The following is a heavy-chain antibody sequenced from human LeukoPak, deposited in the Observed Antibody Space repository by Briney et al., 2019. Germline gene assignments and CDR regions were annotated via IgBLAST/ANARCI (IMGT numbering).Heavy chain of an antibody. CDR2: IIPIFGTA. D-gene: IGHD6-13*01. CDR3: GREESSRLSAWFDP. Sequence: SVKVSCKASGGTFSSYAISWVRQAPGQGLEWMGGIIPIFGTANYAQKFQGRVTITADESTSTAYMELSSLRSEDTAVYYCGREESSRLSAWFDPWGQGTLVTVSS. J-gene: IGHJ5*02. CDR1: GGTFSSYA. V-gene: IGHV1-69*01.